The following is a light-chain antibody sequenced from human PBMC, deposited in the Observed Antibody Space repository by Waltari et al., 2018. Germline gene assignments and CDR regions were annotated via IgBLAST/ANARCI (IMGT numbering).Light chain of an antibody. CDR3: QQYDSLPVT. J-gene: IGKJ4*01. CDR2: DAS. CDR1: QDINNH. V-gene: IGKV1-33*01. Sequence: DIHMTQSPSSLSASVGDRVTFTCQASQDINNHLNWYHQKPGKAPKFLIYDASKLETGVPSRFSGSGSGTTFTFTISYLEPEDVGTYYCQQYDSLPVTFGGGTKVEI.